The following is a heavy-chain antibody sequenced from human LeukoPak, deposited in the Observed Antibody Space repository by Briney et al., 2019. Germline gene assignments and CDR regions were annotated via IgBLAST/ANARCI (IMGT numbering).Heavy chain of an antibody. CDR3: ARQHFYEDRRIDY. CDR2: ISVYNGNT. D-gene: IGHD3-3*01. CDR1: GYRFSSFG. V-gene: IGHV1-18*01. Sequence: ASVKVSRKASGYRFSSFGMSWVRQAPGQGLEWMGWISVYNGNTNYAQKLQGRVTMTTDTSTTTAYMELNSLRSDDPALYYCARQHFYEDRRIDYWGQGTLVTVSS. J-gene: IGHJ4*02.